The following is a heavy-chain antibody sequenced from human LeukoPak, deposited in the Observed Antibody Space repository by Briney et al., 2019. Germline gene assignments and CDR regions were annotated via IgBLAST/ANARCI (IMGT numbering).Heavy chain of an antibody. CDR1: GFTFSSYA. V-gene: IGHV3-23*01. J-gene: IGHJ4*02. CDR2: ISGSGGST. CDR3: ARHYSKTWIQLWLRGSGFDY. D-gene: IGHD5-18*01. Sequence: GGSLRLSCAASGFTFSSYAMSWVRQAPGKGLEWVSGISGSGGSTYDANSVKGRFTISRDNAKNSLYLQMNSLRAEDTAVYYCARHYSKTWIQLWLRGSGFDYWGQGTLVTVSS.